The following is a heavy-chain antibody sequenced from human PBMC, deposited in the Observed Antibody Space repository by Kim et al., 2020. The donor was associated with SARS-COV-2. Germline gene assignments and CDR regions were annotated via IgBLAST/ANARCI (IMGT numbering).Heavy chain of an antibody. D-gene: IGHD3-22*01. J-gene: IGHJ4*02. CDR2: IIPIFGTA. CDR1: GGTFSSYA. Sequence: SVKVSCKASGGTFSSYAISWVRQAPGQGLEWMGGIIPIFGTANYAQKFQGRVTITADESTSTAYMELSSLRSEDTAVYYCARTPHPYYYDSSGYYGHYFDSWGQGTLVTVSS. CDR3: ARTPHPYYYDSSGYYGHYFDS. V-gene: IGHV1-69*13.